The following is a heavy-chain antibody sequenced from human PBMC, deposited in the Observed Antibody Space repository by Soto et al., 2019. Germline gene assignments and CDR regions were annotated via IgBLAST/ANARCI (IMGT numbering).Heavy chain of an antibody. CDR1: GFTFSSYS. CDR3: ARVAYSSSWYERDYFDY. V-gene: IGHV3-21*01. CDR2: ISSSSSYI. Sequence: EVQLVESGGGLVKPGGSLRLSCAASGFTFSSYSMNWVRQAPGKGLEWVSSISSSSSYIYYADSVKGRFTISRDNAKNSLYLQMNSLRADDTAVYYCARVAYSSSWYERDYFDYWGQGTLVTVSS. J-gene: IGHJ4*02. D-gene: IGHD6-13*01.